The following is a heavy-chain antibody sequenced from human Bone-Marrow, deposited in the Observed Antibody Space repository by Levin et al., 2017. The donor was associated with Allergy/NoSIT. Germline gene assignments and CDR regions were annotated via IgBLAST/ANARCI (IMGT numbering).Heavy chain of an antibody. CDR2: VDPTDSHT. J-gene: IGHJ6*03. CDR1: GFSFTAYW. CDR3: ARSFPLTNYYYMDV. D-gene: IGHD4-11*01. Sequence: KVSCKGFGFSFTAYWISWVRQVPGEGLEWMGTVDPTDSHTSYSPSFQGHVTFSADKSISTAYLQWSSLKASDTALYYCARSFPLTNYYYMDVWGKGTTVIVSS. V-gene: IGHV5-10-1*01.